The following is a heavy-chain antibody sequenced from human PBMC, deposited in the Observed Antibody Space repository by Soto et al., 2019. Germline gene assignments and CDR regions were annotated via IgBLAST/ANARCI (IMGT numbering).Heavy chain of an antibody. CDR3: ARHNYGDFDY. J-gene: IGHJ4*02. CDR1: GGSFSGYY. CDR2: INHSGST. V-gene: IGHV4-34*01. Sequence: ETLSLTCAVYGGSFSGYYWSWIRQPPGKGLEWIGEINHSGSTNYNPSLKSRVTLSVDTSKNQFSLKLSSVTAADTAVYYCARHNYGDFDYWGQGTLVTVSS. D-gene: IGHD4-17*01.